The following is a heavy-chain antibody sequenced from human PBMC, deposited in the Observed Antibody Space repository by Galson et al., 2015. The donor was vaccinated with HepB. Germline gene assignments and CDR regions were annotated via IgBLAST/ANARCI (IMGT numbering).Heavy chain of an antibody. CDR2: ISAYNGNT. J-gene: IGHJ4*02. CDR3: ARDRVGYSSSWYGGGFADY. V-gene: IGHV1-18*01. D-gene: IGHD6-13*01. CDR1: GYAFTSYG. Sequence: SVKVSCKASGYAFTSYGISWVRQAPGQGLEWMGWISAYNGNTNYAQKLQGRVTMTTDTSTSTAYMELRSLRSDDTAVYYCARDRVGYSSSWYGGGFADYWGQGTLVTVSS.